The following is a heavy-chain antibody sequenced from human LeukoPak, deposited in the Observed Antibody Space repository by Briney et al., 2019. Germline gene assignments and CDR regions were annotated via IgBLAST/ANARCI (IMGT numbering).Heavy chain of an antibody. CDR2: IYYSGST. CDR3: ARDSGMVRGTVDY. Sequence: SETLSLTCSVSGGSISSYYWSWIRQPPGKGLEWIGYIYYSGSTNYNPSLKSRVTISVDTSKNQFSLKVSSVTAADTAVYYCARDSGMVRGTVDYWGQGTLVTVSS. CDR1: GGSISSYY. D-gene: IGHD3-10*01. V-gene: IGHV4-59*01. J-gene: IGHJ4*02.